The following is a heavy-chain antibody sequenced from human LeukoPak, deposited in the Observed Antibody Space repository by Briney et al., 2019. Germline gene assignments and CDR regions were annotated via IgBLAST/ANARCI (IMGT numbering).Heavy chain of an antibody. CDR3: ARVRSGSYRYYYYYMDV. Sequence: ASVKVSCKASGHTFTSYGISWVRQAPGQGLEWMGWISPYNGNTNYAQKLQGRVTMTTDTSTSTAYMELRSLRSDDTAVYYCARVRSGSYRYYYYYMDVWGKGTTVTVSS. J-gene: IGHJ6*03. CDR1: GHTFTSYG. V-gene: IGHV1-18*01. D-gene: IGHD1-26*01. CDR2: ISPYNGNT.